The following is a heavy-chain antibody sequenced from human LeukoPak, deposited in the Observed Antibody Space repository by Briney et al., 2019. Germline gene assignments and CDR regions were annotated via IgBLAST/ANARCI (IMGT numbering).Heavy chain of an antibody. V-gene: IGHV3-43*02. CDR1: GFTFEDYA. Sequence: PGGTLRLSCAASGFTFEDYAMHGGRRAPGEGVEWVSLISGDGGSTYYADSVKGRFTISRDNSKNSLYLQMNSPRTEDTALYYCAKDTSSSWYVEGGGYGMDVWGQGTTVTVSS. CDR2: ISGDGGST. J-gene: IGHJ6*02. CDR3: AKDTSSSWYVEGGGYGMDV. D-gene: IGHD6-13*01.